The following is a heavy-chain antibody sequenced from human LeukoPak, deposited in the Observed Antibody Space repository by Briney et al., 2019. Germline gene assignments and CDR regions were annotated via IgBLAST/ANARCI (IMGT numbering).Heavy chain of an antibody. V-gene: IGHV1-8*02. J-gene: IGHJ4*02. D-gene: IGHD7-27*01. Sequence: GASVKVSCKASGYTFSGYYIHWVRQAPGQGLEWMGWMSPNSGDTGYAQKFQGRVTMTSDSSISTAYMELSSLRSEDTAIYYCVRTPPNWGFDYWGQGTLVTVSS. CDR2: MSPNSGDT. CDR3: VRTPPNWGFDY. CDR1: GYTFSGYY.